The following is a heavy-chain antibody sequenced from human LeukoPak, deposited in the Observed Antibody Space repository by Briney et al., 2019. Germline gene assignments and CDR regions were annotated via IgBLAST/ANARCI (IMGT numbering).Heavy chain of an antibody. V-gene: IGHV3-64*01. D-gene: IGHD3-10*01. CDR1: GFSFSSYA. CDR3: VRVRGAYYFDY. J-gene: IGHJ4*02. Sequence: GGSLRLSCAASGFSFSSYAMYWVRQALGAGLGYVSAISSNGGSTYYANSVKGRFNISIDNSKNTLYPQMGSVRAEHKAVYDCVRVRGAYYFDYWGQGTLVTVSS. CDR2: ISSNGGST.